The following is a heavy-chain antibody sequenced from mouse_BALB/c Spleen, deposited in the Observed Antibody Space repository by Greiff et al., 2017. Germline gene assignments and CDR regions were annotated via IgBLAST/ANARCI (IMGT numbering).Heavy chain of an antibody. CDR1: GFTFSSYG. V-gene: IGHV5-6*01. Sequence: EVHLVESGGDLVKPGGSLKLSCAASGFTFSSYGMSWVRQTPDKRLEWVATISSGGSYTYYPDSVKGRFTISRDNAKNTLYLQMSSLKSEDTAMYYCARHDTDWGQGTLVTVSA. CDR3: ARHDTD. CDR2: ISSGGSYT. D-gene: IGHD1-1*01. J-gene: IGHJ3*01.